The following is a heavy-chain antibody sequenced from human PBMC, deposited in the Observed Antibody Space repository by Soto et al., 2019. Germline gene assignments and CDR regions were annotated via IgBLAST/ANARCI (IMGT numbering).Heavy chain of an antibody. CDR3: ARDRSTYGGGGTGEVKENWFDP. V-gene: IGHV4-59*01. CDR1: GGSISHYY. J-gene: IGHJ5*02. D-gene: IGHD2-8*01. CDR2: AYYSGST. Sequence: PSETLSLTYTVSGGSISHYYWSWIRQSPGKGLEWIGYAYYSGSTDYNPSLKSRVTMSVDTSKNQVSLKLNSVTTADTAVYYCARDRSTYGGGGTGEVKENWFDPWGPGTLVTVSS.